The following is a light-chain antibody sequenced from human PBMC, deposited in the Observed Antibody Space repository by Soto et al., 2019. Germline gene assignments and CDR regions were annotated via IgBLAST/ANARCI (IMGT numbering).Light chain of an antibody. CDR3: QQLNSYPRT. Sequence: DIQLTQSPSFLSASVGDRVTITCRASQGISSYLAWYQQKPGKAPKLLIYAASTLQSEVPSRFSGSGSGTEFTLTISSLQPEDFATYYCQQLNSYPRTFGPGTKVDIK. J-gene: IGKJ3*01. V-gene: IGKV1-9*01. CDR2: AAS. CDR1: QGISSY.